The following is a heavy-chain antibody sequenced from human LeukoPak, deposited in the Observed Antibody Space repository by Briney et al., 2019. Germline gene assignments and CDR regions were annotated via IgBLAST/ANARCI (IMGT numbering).Heavy chain of an antibody. V-gene: IGHV4-39*07. Sequence: SETLSLTCTVSGGSISSSSYYWGWIRQPPGKGLEWIGSIYYSGSTYYNPSLKSRVTISVDTSKNQFSLKLSSVTAADTAVYYCARDHIAVAGTGRPFDYWDQGTLVTVSS. CDR2: IYYSGST. CDR3: ARDHIAVAGTGRPFDY. J-gene: IGHJ4*02. CDR1: GGSISSSSYY. D-gene: IGHD6-19*01.